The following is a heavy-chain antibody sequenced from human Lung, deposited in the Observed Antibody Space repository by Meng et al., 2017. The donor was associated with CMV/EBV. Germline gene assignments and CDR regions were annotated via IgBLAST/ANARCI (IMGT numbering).Heavy chain of an antibody. CDR2: IRHSRSS. CDR3: VRGFYYFVGDGYDHDF. V-gene: IGHV4-30-4*01. D-gene: IGHD3-22*01. J-gene: IGHJ4*02. Sequence: GSISSDDHCWSWIRLTPGKGLEWLGYIRHSRSSYSIPSLQSRLTMTYDTSRNQFSLSLTSVTAADTAIYYCVRGFYYFVGDGYDHDFWGPGTLVTVSS. CDR1: GSISSDDHC.